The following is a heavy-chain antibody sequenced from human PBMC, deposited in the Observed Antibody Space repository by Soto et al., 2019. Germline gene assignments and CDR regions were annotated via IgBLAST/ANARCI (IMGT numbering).Heavy chain of an antibody. CDR1: GYTKTVVF. V-gene: IGHV1-24*01. Sequence: SLKRDRKIAGYTKTVVFSRWRRQAPGKGLEWMGGFDPEDGETIYAQKFQGRVTMTEDTSTDTAYMELSSLRSEDTAVYYCATGPTRWFDPWGEGLLGSV. CDR3: ATGPTRWFDP. CDR2: FDPEDGET. J-gene: IGHJ5*02.